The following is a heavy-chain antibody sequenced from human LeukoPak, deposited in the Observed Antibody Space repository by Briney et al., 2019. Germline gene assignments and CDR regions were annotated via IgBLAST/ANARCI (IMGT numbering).Heavy chain of an antibody. D-gene: IGHD3-10*01. J-gene: IGHJ4*02. Sequence: SETLSLTCTVSGGSISSSNYYWGWIRQPPGKGLEWIGSVSYSGRTYYNPSLKGRVTISVDTSKHQFSLKLSSVTAAHTAVYYCARHSSASYYHGSGSYYNVNWGQGTLVTVSS. CDR2: VSYSGRT. CDR1: GGSISSSNYY. CDR3: ARHSSASYYHGSGSYYNVN. V-gene: IGHV4-39*01.